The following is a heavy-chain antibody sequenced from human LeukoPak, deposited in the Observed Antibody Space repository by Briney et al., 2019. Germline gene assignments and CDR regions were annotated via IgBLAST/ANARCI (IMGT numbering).Heavy chain of an antibody. CDR3: ARDHRYYGSYYFDY. J-gene: IGHJ4*02. CDR2: ISSSSSYT. V-gene: IGHV3-11*05. Sequence: LSLTCAVYGGSFSGYYWSWIRQPPGKGLEWVSYISSSSSYTNYADSVKGRFTISRDNAKNSLYLQMNSLRAEDTAVYYCARDHRYYGSYYFDYWGQGTLVTVSS. CDR1: GGSFSGYY. D-gene: IGHD3-10*01.